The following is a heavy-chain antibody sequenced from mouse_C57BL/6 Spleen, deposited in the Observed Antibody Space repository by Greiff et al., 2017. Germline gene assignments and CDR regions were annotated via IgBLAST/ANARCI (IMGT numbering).Heavy chain of an antibody. J-gene: IGHJ1*03. CDR3: ARMDFEV. CDR2: ISSGSSTI. Sequence: EVKLVESGGGLVKPGGSLKLSCAASGFTFSDYGMHWVRQAPEKGLEWVAYISSGSSTIYYADKVKGRFTISRDNATNTLFLQMTSLRSEDTAMYYCARMDFEVWGTGTTVTVSS. V-gene: IGHV5-17*01. CDR1: GFTFSDYG.